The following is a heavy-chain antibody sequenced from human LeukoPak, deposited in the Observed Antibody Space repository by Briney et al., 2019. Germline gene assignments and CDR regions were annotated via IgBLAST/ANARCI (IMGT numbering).Heavy chain of an antibody. CDR1: GYNFNTFR. CDR3: ATPRGYSYGFDY. D-gene: IGHD5-18*01. CDR2: IYPGDSDT. V-gene: IGHV5-51*01. Sequence: GESLKISCQGSGYNFNTFRIGWVRQMPGKGLEWIGIIYPGDSDTRYSPSFQGQVTISADKSISTAYLQWSSLKASDTAMYYCATPRGYSYGFDYWGQGTLVTVSS. J-gene: IGHJ4*02.